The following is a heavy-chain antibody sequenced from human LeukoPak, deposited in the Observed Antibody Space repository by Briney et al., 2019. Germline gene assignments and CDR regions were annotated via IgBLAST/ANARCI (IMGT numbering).Heavy chain of an antibody. CDR1: GFTFSGSA. D-gene: IGHD6-6*01. Sequence: PGGSLTLSSAASGFTFSGSAMHWVRQASGKGLEWVGRIRSKANGYATAYAASVKGRFTISRDDSKNTAYLQMNSLKTEDTAIYYCTRPGGIAAPGGSYYYYGMDVWGQGTTVTVSS. CDR3: TRPGGIAAPGGSYYYYGMDV. V-gene: IGHV3-73*01. J-gene: IGHJ6*02. CDR2: IRSKANGYAT.